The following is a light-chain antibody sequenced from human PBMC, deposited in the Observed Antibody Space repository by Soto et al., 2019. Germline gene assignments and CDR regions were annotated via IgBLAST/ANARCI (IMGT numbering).Light chain of an antibody. V-gene: IGKV3-20*01. CDR1: QSVSSSY. CDR2: GAS. J-gene: IGKJ1*01. Sequence: EIVLTQSPGTLSLSPGERATLSCRASQSVSSSYLAWYQQKPGQAPRLLIYGASSRATGIPDRFSGSGSGTEFTLTISRLEPVDFAVYYCQQYGSSRWTFGQGTKVEIK. CDR3: QQYGSSRWT.